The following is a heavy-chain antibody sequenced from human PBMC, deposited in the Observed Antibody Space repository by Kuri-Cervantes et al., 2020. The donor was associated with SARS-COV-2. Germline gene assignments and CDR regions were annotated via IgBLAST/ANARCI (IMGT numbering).Heavy chain of an antibody. CDR2: ISYDGSNK. CDR1: GFTFSSYA. Sequence: GESLKISCAASGFTFSSYAMHWVRQAPGKGLEWVAVISYDGSNKYYADSVKGRFTISRDNSKNTLYLQMGSLRAEDMAVYYCARGAPYSSSWYHFDYWGQGTLVTVSS. J-gene: IGHJ4*02. V-gene: IGHV3-30*14. CDR3: ARGAPYSSSWYHFDY. D-gene: IGHD6-13*01.